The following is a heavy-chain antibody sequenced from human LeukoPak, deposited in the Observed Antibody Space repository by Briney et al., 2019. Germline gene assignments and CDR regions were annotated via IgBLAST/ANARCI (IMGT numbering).Heavy chain of an antibody. CDR2: IYPSDSYT. V-gene: IGHV5-51*01. CDR1: GCSFISYW. J-gene: IGHJ5*02. CDR3: ARRTGIAAAGTWFDR. D-gene: IGHD6-13*01. Sequence: GESPLIPCCGSGCSFISYWICWVRQMPGESLEWMVAIYPSDSYTRYPPSFQGQVTISADTSTSHAYLQWSSLKPSDTAMYYCARRTGIAAAGTWFDRWGHATLVTASS.